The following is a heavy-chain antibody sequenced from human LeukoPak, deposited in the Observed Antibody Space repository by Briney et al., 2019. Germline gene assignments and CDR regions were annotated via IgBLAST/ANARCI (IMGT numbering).Heavy chain of an antibody. V-gene: IGHV4-4*02. D-gene: IGHD3-22*01. J-gene: IGHJ4*02. CDR1: GGSISSNNW. CDR2: VYRSGST. Sequence: SGTLSLTCAVSGGSISSNNWWSWVRQPPGKGLGWIGEVYRSGSTNYNPSLKSRVTISVDKSKNQFSLKLSSVTAADTAIYYCARVALYESSGYNYFDYWGQGTLVTVSS. CDR3: ARVALYESSGYNYFDY.